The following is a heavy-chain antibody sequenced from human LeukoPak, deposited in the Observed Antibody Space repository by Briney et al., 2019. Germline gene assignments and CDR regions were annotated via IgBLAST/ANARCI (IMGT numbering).Heavy chain of an antibody. CDR2: IYPGDSDP. J-gene: IGHJ4*02. CDR3: VRHGLGSSWFGFDY. Sequence: PGESLKISCKDSGYSFTSYWIGWVRQMPGKGLEWMGIIYPGDSDPRYSPSFQGQVTISADKSISTAYLQWSSLKASDSAMYYCVRHGLGSSWFGFDYWGQGTLLTVSS. V-gene: IGHV5-51*01. CDR1: GYSFTSYW. D-gene: IGHD6-13*01.